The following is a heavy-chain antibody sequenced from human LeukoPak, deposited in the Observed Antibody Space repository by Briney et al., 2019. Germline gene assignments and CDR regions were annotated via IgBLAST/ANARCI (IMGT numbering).Heavy chain of an antibody. CDR2: ISYDGSNQ. V-gene: IGHV3-30*15. J-gene: IGHJ4*02. CDR1: GFTFSGYA. D-gene: IGHD5-18*01. CDR3: ARDSYENSFDY. Sequence: GRSLRLSCAAPGFTFSGYAMDWVRQAPGKGLEWLGVISYDGSNQYYADSVKGRFTISRDNSKDTLYLQMSSLRAEDTAVYYCARDSYENSFDYWGQGTLVTVSS.